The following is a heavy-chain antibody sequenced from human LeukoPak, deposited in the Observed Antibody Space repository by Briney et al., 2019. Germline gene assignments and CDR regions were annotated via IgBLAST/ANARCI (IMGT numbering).Heavy chain of an antibody. J-gene: IGHJ4*02. Sequence: GGSLRLSCAASGFTFSSYRMNWVRQPPGKGLEWVSSISSSSSYIYYADSVKGRFTISRDNAKNSLYLQMNSLRAEDTAVYYCARDHWPYDFWRDPPPLGFSGDYWGQGTLVTVSS. CDR1: GFTFSSYR. D-gene: IGHD3-3*01. CDR2: ISSSSSYI. V-gene: IGHV3-21*01. CDR3: ARDHWPYDFWRDPPPLGFSGDY.